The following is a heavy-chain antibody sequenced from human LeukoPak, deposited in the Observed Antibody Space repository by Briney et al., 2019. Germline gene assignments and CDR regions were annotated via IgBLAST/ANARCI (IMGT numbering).Heavy chain of an antibody. CDR1: CVSISSYY. J-gene: IGHJ4*02. D-gene: IGHD3-10*01. CDR2: IFHSGTT. CDR3: ARGQFARYYYA. V-gene: IGHV4-59*12. Sequence: SETLFLTCTLSCVSISSYYWSWVRQPPGQGLEWIGYIFHSGTTNYNPSLKSRVPISVDTSKNQFSLKLSSVTDADTAVYYCARGQFARYYYAWGQGTLVTVSS.